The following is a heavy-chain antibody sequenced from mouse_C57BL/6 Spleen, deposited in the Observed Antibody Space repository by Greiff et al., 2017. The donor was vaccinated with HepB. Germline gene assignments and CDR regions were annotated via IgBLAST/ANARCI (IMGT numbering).Heavy chain of an antibody. Sequence: VQLQQSGTELAKPGASVKLSCKASGYTFTSYWMHWVKQRPGQGLEWIGNINPSNGGTNYNEKFKSKATLTVDKSSSTAYMQLSSLTSEDSAVYYCARDGGLRQGFAYWGQGTLVTVSA. J-gene: IGHJ3*01. CDR1: GYTFTSYW. CDR3: ARDGGLRQGFAY. D-gene: IGHD2-4*01. CDR2: INPSNGGT. V-gene: IGHV1-53*01.